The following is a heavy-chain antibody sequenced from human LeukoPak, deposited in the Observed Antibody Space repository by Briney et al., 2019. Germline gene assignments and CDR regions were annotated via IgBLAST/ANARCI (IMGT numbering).Heavy chain of an antibody. Sequence: EASVKVSRKVSGYMFTNSGITWVRQAPGQGLEWMGWNSAYNGNTYHAQKFQGRVTLTTDTSTSTAYMELRSLRSDDTAVYYCVRDCSGGSGGSCYFDYWGQGTLVTVSS. CDR2: NSAYNGNT. J-gene: IGHJ4*02. CDR3: VRDCSGGSGGSCYFDY. CDR1: GYMFTNSG. V-gene: IGHV1-18*01. D-gene: IGHD2-15*01.